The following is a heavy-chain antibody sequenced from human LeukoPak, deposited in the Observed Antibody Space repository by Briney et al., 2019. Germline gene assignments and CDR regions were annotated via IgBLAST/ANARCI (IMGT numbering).Heavy chain of an antibody. D-gene: IGHD6-19*01. CDR2: ISSSSSYI. CDR1: GFTFSSYS. V-gene: IGHV3-21*01. CDR3: ARGGYSSGWYPYDFDY. J-gene: IGHJ4*02. Sequence: PGGSLRLSCAASGFTFSSYSMNWVRQAPGKGLEWVSSISSSSSYIYYADSVKGRFTISRDNAKKSLDLQMNSLRAEDTAVYYCARGGYSSGWYPYDFDYWGQGTLVTVPS.